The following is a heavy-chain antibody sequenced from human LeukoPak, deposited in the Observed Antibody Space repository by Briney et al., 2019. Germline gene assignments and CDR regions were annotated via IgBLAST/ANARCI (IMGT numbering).Heavy chain of an antibody. D-gene: IGHD6-19*01. CDR3: ARRVHSSGWYGGDDAFDI. J-gene: IGHJ3*02. V-gene: IGHV1-8*03. Sequence: GASVKVSCKASGYTFTGYYMHWVRQAPGQGLEWMGWINPNSGNTGYAQKFQGRVTITRNTSISTAYMELSSLRSEDTAVYYCARRVHSSGWYGGDDAFDIWGQGTMVTVSS. CDR1: GYTFTGYY. CDR2: INPNSGNT.